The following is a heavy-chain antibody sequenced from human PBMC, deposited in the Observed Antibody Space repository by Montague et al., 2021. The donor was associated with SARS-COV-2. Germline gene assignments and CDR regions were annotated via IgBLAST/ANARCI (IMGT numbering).Heavy chain of an antibody. J-gene: IGHJ4*02. D-gene: IGHD6-6*01. CDR2: IYYSGST. CDR1: DGSISSYY. Sequence: SETLSLTCTVSDGSISSYYWSWIRQPPGKGLEWIGYIYYSGSTHYNPSLKSQVTIAVDTSKNQLSLKLSSVTAADTDVYYCARHALNEYSSAWAFGFDYWGQGTLVTVSS. V-gene: IGHV4-59*08. CDR3: ARHALNEYSSAWAFGFDY.